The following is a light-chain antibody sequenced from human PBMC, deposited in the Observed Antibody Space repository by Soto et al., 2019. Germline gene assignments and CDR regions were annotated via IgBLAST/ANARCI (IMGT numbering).Light chain of an antibody. CDR1: QSVTNN. CDR2: AAS. J-gene: IGKJ1*01. V-gene: IGKV3-15*01. CDR3: QQYNNWPRT. Sequence: EVVMTQSPATLSLSPGEGATLSCRASQSVTNNLAWYQQKPGQAPRLLMYAASTRATRIPARFSGSGSGTEFTLTISSLQSEDSALYYCQQYNNWPRTFGQGTKVDI.